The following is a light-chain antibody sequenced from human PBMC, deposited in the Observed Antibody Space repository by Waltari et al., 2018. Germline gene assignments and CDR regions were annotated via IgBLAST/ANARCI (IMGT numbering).Light chain of an antibody. J-gene: IGLJ3*02. Sequence: QSALTQSASVSGSLGQSITMSCTGTTSDLGGYNYVSWYQQYPGKAPKLILYDVTSRPPGVSNRFSGSKSGNTASLTISGLQAEDEADYYCCSFTTSSTWVFGGGTKLTVL. CDR1: TSDLGGYNY. CDR3: CSFTTSSTWV. V-gene: IGLV2-14*03. CDR2: DVT.